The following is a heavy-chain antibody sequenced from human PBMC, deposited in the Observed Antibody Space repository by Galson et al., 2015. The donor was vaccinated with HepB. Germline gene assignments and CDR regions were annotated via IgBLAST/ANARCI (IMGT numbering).Heavy chain of an antibody. Sequence: SVKVSCKASGYTFTSYGISWVRQAPGQGLEWLRWSSAYNGNTNYAQKFQGRVTMTTDTSTSTAYMELRSLRSGDTAVYYCARGKLGAGSYFDSWGQGTLVTVSS. J-gene: IGHJ4*02. CDR3: ARGKLGAGSYFDS. D-gene: IGHD3-10*01. CDR2: SSAYNGNT. CDR1: GYTFTSYG. V-gene: IGHV1-18*04.